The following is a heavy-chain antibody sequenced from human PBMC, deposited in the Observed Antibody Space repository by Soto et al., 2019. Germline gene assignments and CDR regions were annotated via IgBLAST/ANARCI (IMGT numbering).Heavy chain of an antibody. D-gene: IGHD2-2*01. CDR1: GFTFSSYA. J-gene: IGHJ4*02. CDR3: ARDLVPTAVSGAFDY. Sequence: PGGSLRLSCGASGFTFSSYAMSWVRQAPGKGLEWVSGISSSGGSTYYADSVKGRFTISRDNSKNTLSLQMNSLRAEDTAIYYCARDLVPTAVSGAFDYWGQGTLVTVSS. CDR2: ISSSGGST. V-gene: IGHV3-23*01.